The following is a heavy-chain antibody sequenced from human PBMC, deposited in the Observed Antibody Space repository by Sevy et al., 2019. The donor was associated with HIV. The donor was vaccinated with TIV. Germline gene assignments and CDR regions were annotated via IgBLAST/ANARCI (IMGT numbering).Heavy chain of an antibody. CDR1: GFSFNTHT. CDR3: AREGGHTSAWTPGKY. J-gene: IGHJ4*02. Sequence: GGSLRLSCAASGFSFNTHTMHWVRQAPGKGLDWVALISYDGSPKYYAYSVKGRFTVSRDDSKNTLYLQMNSLRPEDSAVYYCAREGGHTSAWTPGKYWGQGTQVTVSS. V-gene: IGHV3-30-3*01. CDR2: ISYDGSPK. D-gene: IGHD6-19*01.